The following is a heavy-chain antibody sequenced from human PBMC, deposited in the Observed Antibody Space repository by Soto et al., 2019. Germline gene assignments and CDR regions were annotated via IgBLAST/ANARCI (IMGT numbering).Heavy chain of an antibody. J-gene: IGHJ6*02. V-gene: IGHV3-30-3*01. CDR3: ARGSGSREVNYYYGMDV. D-gene: IGHD1-26*01. Sequence: GGSLRLSCAASGFTFSSYAMHWVRQAPGKGPEWVAVISYDGSNKYYADSVKGRFTISRDNSKNTLYLQMNSLRAEDTAVYYCARGSGSREVNYYYGMDVWGQGTTVTVSS. CDR2: ISYDGSNK. CDR1: GFTFSSYA.